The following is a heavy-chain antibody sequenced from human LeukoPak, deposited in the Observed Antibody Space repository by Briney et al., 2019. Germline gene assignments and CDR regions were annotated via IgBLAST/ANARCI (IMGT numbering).Heavy chain of an antibody. CDR1: GFTFSSYA. V-gene: IGHV3-23*01. J-gene: IGHJ4*02. CDR2: ISGSGGST. CDR3: AKEGYYDSSGYYPLGYFDY. D-gene: IGHD3-22*01. Sequence: GGSLRLSCAASGFTFSSYAMSWVRQAPRKGLEWVSAISGSGGSTYYADSVKGRFTISRDNSKNTLYLQMNSLRAEDTAVYYCAKEGYYDSSGYYPLGYFDYWGQGTLVTVSS.